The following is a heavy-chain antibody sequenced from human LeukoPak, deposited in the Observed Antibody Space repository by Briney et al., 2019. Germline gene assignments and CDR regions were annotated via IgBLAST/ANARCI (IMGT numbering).Heavy chain of an antibody. CDR3: ALYCSGGSCYSMGGAFDI. D-gene: IGHD2-15*01. CDR2: TSGDGITT. V-gene: IGHV3-43*02. Sequence: PGGSLRLSCAASGFTFHNYAIHWVRQAPGKGLEWVSLTSGDGITTYFADSVKGRFTISRDNSKNTLYLQMNSLRAEDTAVYYCALYCSGGSCYSMGGAFDIWGQGTVVTVSS. CDR1: GFTFHNYA. J-gene: IGHJ3*02.